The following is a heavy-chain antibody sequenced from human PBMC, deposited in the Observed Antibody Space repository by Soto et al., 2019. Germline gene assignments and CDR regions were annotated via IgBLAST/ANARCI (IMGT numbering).Heavy chain of an antibody. CDR2: IDPSDSYT. J-gene: IGHJ5*02. Sequence: GESLKISCKGSGYSFTSYWISWVRQMPGKGLEWMGRIDPSDSYTNYSPSFQGHVTISADKSISTAYLQWSSLKASDTAMYYCARRISIAVAGTDWFDPWGQGTLVTVSS. V-gene: IGHV5-10-1*01. D-gene: IGHD6-19*01. CDR1: GYSFTSYW. CDR3: ARRISIAVAGTDWFDP.